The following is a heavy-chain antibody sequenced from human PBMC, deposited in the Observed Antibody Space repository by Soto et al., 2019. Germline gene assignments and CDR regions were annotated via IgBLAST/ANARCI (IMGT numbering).Heavy chain of an antibody. J-gene: IGHJ5*02. CDR2: IYYSGST. CDR1: GGSISSSSYF. D-gene: IGHD2-21*02. Sequence: QLQLQESGPGLVKPSETLSLTCSVSGGSISSSSYFWGWIRQPPGKGLEWIGSIYYSGSTYYNPSHKSRVTVAVDTSKNQFSLKLSFVTAADTAVYYCARHPSDFWFDPWGQGTLVTVSS. V-gene: IGHV4-39*01. CDR3: ARHPSDFWFDP.